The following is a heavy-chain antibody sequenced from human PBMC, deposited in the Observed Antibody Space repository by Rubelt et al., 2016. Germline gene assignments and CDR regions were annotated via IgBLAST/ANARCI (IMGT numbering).Heavy chain of an antibody. CDR3: ARLSSGWYYFDY. CDR2: IYYSGST. J-gene: IGHJ4*02. Sequence: QLQLQESGPGLVKPSETLSLTCTVSGGSISSSSYYWGWIRQPPGKGLEWIGSIYYSGSTYYNPYLKSRVTISVDTSNNQFSLKLSSVTAADTAVYYCARLSSGWYYFDYWGQGTLVTVSS. V-gene: IGHV4-39*01. D-gene: IGHD6-19*01. CDR1: GGSISSSSYY.